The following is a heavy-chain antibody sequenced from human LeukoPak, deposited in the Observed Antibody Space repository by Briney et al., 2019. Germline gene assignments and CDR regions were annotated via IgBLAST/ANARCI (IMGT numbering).Heavy chain of an antibody. CDR2: INHSGST. D-gene: IGHD4-17*01. CDR3: ARQDYGEVN. CDR1: GGSFSGYY. V-gene: IGHV4-34*01. J-gene: IGHJ4*02. Sequence: SETLSLTCAVYGGSFSGYYWSWIRQPPGKGLEWIGEINHSGSTNYNPSLKSRVTISVDTSKNQFSLKVSSVTAADTAVYYCARQDYGEVNWGQGTLVTVSS.